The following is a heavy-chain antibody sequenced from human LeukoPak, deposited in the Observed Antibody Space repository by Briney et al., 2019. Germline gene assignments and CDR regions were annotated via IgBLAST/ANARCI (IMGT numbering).Heavy chain of an antibody. CDR2: ISWNSGSI. V-gene: IGHV3-9*01. CDR1: GFTFDDYA. Sequence: QPGRSLRLSCAASGFTFDDYAMPWVRQAPGKGLEWVSAISWNSGSIGYADSVKGRFTISRDNAKNSLYLQMNSLRAEDTALYYCAKDNYYDSSGYPYHWGQGTLVTVSS. J-gene: IGHJ4*02. CDR3: AKDNYYDSSGYPYH. D-gene: IGHD3-22*01.